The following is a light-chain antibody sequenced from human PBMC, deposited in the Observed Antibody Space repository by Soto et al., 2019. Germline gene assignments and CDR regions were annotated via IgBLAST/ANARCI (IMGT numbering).Light chain of an antibody. CDR1: SSDVGATDY. CDR3: ISHAGTSNV. V-gene: IGLV2-8*01. J-gene: IGLJ1*01. Sequence: QSALTQPPSASGSLGQSVAISCTGPSSDVGATDYVSWYQHHSGKAPKLLLYEVNKRPSGVPDRFSGSKSGNTASLTVSVLQADDEADYYCISHAGTSNVLGTGTKVTVL. CDR2: EVN.